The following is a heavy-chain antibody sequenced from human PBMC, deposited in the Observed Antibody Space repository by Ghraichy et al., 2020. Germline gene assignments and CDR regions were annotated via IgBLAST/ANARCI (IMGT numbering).Heavy chain of an antibody. CDR3: ARAKGGPPPEWLLYTVDY. CDR2: ISAYNGNT. Sequence: ASVKVSCKASGYTFTSYGISWVRQAPGQGLEWMGWISAYNGNTNYAQKLQGRVTMTTDTSTSTAYMELRSLRSDDTAVYYCARAKGGPPPEWLLYTVDYWGQGTLVTVSS. J-gene: IGHJ4*02. CDR1: GYTFTSYG. V-gene: IGHV1-18*01. D-gene: IGHD3-3*01.